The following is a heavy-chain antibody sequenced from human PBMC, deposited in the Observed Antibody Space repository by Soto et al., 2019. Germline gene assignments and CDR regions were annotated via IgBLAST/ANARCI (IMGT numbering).Heavy chain of an antibody. D-gene: IGHD6-13*01. CDR2: IYYRGST. V-gene: IGHV4-31*03. Sequence: QVQLQESGPGLVKPSQTLSLTCTVSGGSISSGGDYWSWIRQHPGKGLEWIGYIYYRGSTYYNPSLKSRVPISVDTSKNQFSLKLSSVTAADTAVYYCAGVAAAGTTGYYWGQGTLVTVSS. J-gene: IGHJ4*02. CDR3: AGVAAAGTTGYY. CDR1: GGSISSGGDY.